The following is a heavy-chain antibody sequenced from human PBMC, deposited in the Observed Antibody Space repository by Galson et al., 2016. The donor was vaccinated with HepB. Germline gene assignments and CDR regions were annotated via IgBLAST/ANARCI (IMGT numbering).Heavy chain of an antibody. Sequence: GDANYNPSLRSRVTISVDTSKNHFSLKLTSVTAADTAVYYCARQPVGGYNFDYWGQGTLVTVSS. D-gene: IGHD6-13*01. CDR2: GDA. CDR3: ARQPVGGYNFDY. J-gene: IGHJ4*02. V-gene: IGHV4-61*03.